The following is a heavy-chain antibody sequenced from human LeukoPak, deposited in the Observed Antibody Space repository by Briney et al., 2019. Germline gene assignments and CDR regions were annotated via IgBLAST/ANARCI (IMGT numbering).Heavy chain of an antibody. D-gene: IGHD2-8*02. V-gene: IGHV1-69*13. CDR2: IIPIFGTA. J-gene: IGHJ4*02. CDR3: ARLVDPTYYFDY. CDR1: GGTFSSYA. Sequence: SVKVSCKASGGTFSSYAISWVRQAPGQGLEWMGGIIPIFGTANYAQKFQGRVTITADESTSTAYMELSSLRSEDTAVYYCARLVDPTYYFDYWGQGTLVTVPP.